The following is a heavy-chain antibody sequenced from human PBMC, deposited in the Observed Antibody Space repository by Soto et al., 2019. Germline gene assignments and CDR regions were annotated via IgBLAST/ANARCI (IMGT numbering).Heavy chain of an antibody. CDR1: GGSISSGGYY. CDR3: ASLGVVVTAIPRYYFDY. D-gene: IGHD2-21*02. Sequence: SETLSLTCTVSGGSISSGGYYWSWIRQHPGKGLEWIGYIYYSGSTYYNPSLKSRVTISVDTSKNQFSLKLSSVTAADTAVYYCASLGVVVTAIPRYYFDYWGQGTLVTVSS. V-gene: IGHV4-31*03. CDR2: IYYSGST. J-gene: IGHJ4*02.